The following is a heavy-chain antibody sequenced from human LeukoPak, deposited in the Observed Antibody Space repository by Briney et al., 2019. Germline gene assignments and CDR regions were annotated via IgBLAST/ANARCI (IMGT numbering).Heavy chain of an antibody. CDR1: GGTFSSYA. CDR2: IIPIFGTA. CDR3: ARVAGGYYYYYMDV. V-gene: IGHV1-69*13. Sequence: GASVKVSCKASGGTFSSYAISSVRQAPGHGREWMGGIIPIFGTANYAQKFQGRVTITADESTSTAYMELSSLRSEDTAVYYCARVAGGYYYYYMDVWGKGTTVTISS. J-gene: IGHJ6*03.